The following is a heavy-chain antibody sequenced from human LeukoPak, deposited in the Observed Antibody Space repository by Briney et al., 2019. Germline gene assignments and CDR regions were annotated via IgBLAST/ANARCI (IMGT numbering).Heavy chain of an antibody. V-gene: IGHV3-23*01. CDR1: GFTFSNYA. D-gene: IGHD3-22*01. Sequence: PGGSLRLSCAASGFTFSNYAMSWVRQAPGKGLEWVSAISDSGGSPYYADSVKGRFTISRDDSKNTPYLQMNSLRAEDTAVYYCAKMAYYYDSSGYDDAFDIWGQGTMVTVSS. CDR2: ISDSGGSP. CDR3: AKMAYYYDSSGYDDAFDI. J-gene: IGHJ3*02.